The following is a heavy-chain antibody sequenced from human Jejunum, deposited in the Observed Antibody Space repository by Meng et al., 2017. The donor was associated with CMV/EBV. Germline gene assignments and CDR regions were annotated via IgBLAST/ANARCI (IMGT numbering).Heavy chain of an antibody. Sequence: KASGYTFSSYDINWVRQAAGQGLELMCYMKPTNGNSVLVQKFQGRVTMTRDTAISTAYMELSGLTSEDTAVYYCARGSFPSGSYSEYWGQGTLVTVSS. D-gene: IGHD1-26*01. CDR3: ARGSFPSGSYSEY. CDR2: MKPTNGNS. CDR1: GYTFSSYD. V-gene: IGHV1-8*01. J-gene: IGHJ4*02.